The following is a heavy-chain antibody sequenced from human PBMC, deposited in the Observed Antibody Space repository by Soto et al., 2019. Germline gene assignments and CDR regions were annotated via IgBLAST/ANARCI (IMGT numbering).Heavy chain of an antibody. J-gene: IGHJ4*02. CDR1: GGSISSYY. Sequence: SETLSLTCTVSGGSISSYYWSWIRQPPGKGLEWIGYIYYSGSTNYNPSLKSRVTISVDTTKNQFSRKLSSGTAADTAMYYCARGSTTEKVDSWGQGILVTASS. CDR3: ARGSTTEKVDS. CDR2: IYYSGST. V-gene: IGHV4-59*08.